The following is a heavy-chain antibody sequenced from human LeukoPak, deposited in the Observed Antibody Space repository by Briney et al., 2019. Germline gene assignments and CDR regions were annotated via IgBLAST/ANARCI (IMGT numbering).Heavy chain of an antibody. Sequence: ASVKVSCKASGYTFTSYYMHWVRQAPGQGLEWMGIINPSGGGTSYAQKFQGRVTMTRDTSTSTVYMELSSLRSEDTAVYYCVRGGYSYGYGNAFDIWGQGTMVTVSS. CDR1: GYTFTSYY. V-gene: IGHV1-46*01. CDR3: VRGGYSYGYGNAFDI. CDR2: INPSGGGT. J-gene: IGHJ3*02. D-gene: IGHD5-18*01.